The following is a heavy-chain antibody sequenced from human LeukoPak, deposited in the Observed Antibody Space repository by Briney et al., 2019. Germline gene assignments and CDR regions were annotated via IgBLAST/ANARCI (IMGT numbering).Heavy chain of an antibody. Sequence: SETLSLTCAVYGGSFSGYSWSWIRQPPGKGLEWIGEISHSGGTNYNPSLKSRVTISIDTSKNQFSLKLSSVTAADTAVYYCARSLYYTVGFTSAPDYWGQGTLVTVSS. CDR1: GGSFSGYS. V-gene: IGHV4-34*01. D-gene: IGHD3-3*01. CDR3: ARSLYYTVGFTSAPDY. CDR2: ISHSGGT. J-gene: IGHJ4*02.